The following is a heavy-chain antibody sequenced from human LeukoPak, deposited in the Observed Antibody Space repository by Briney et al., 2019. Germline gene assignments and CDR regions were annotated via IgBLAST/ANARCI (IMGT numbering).Heavy chain of an antibody. V-gene: IGHV4-30-2*01. D-gene: IGHD1-14*01. Sequence: SETLSLTCTVSGGSISSGGYYWSWIRQPPGKGLEWIGYIYHSGSTYYNPSLKSRVTISVDRSKNQFSLRLSSVTAADTAVYYCARGFTEKNDAFDIWGQGTMVTVSS. J-gene: IGHJ3*02. CDR1: GGSISSGGYY. CDR3: ARGFTEKNDAFDI. CDR2: IYHSGST.